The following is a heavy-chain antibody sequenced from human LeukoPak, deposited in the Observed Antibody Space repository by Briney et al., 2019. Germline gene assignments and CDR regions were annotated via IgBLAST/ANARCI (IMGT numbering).Heavy chain of an antibody. D-gene: IGHD2-2*01. J-gene: IGHJ4*02. CDR2: ISSSGSTI. V-gene: IGHV3-48*03. CDR3: ARERYCSSTSCYAALFDY. Sequence: PGGSLRLSCAASGFTFSSYEMNWVRQAPGKGLEWVSYISSSGSTIYYADAVTGGLTISRDNAKNSLFLQMNSLRAEHTAVYYCARERYCSSTSCYAALFDYWGQGTLVTVSS. CDR1: GFTFSSYE.